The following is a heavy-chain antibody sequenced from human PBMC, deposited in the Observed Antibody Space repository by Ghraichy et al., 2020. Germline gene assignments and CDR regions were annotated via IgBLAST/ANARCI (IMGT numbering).Heavy chain of an antibody. Sequence: GSLRLSCTVSGGSITGNWWSWVRQPPGKGLEWIGETYHSGRSKYHPSLESRVTISIDTSKNQFSMELVSVTAADTAMYYCARHTAVTATRGFDFWGQGTLVTVSS. CDR1: GGSITGNW. J-gene: IGHJ4*02. CDR3: ARHTAVTATRGFDF. V-gene: IGHV4-4*02. D-gene: IGHD2-21*02. CDR2: TYHSGRS.